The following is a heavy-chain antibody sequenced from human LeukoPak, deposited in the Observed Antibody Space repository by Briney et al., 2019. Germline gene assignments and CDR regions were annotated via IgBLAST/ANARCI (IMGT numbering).Heavy chain of an antibody. CDR2: ISSSGSTI. CDR1: GFTFRSNE. V-gene: IGHV3-48*03. J-gene: IGHJ4*02. CDR3: ARDRINYYGSGSYLRDDY. D-gene: IGHD3-10*01. Sequence: QTGGSLRLSCAASGFTFRSNEMNWVRQAPGKGLEWLSYISSSGSTIHYVDSVKGRFTISRDNAKNSLFLQMNSLRAEDTAVYHCARDRINYYGSGSYLRDDYWGQGTLVTVSS.